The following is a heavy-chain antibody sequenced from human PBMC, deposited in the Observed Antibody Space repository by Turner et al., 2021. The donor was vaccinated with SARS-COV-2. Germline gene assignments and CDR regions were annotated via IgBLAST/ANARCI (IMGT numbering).Heavy chain of an antibody. Sequence: QVQLQESGPGLVKPSETLSLTCSVPGGSIRSSSYYWGWIRQSPGKGLEGLATVFSSGTTYDNPSLNGRVSMSVDTSNNQFSLRLTSATVADTAVYYCVRPACSSTACYFYFDSWGQGILVTVSS. CDR1: GGSIRSSSYY. V-gene: IGHV4-39*01. D-gene: IGHD2-2*01. CDR3: VRPACSSTACYFYFDS. J-gene: IGHJ4*02. CDR2: VFSSGTT.